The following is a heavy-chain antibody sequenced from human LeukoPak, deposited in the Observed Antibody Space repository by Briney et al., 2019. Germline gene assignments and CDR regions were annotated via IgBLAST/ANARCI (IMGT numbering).Heavy chain of an antibody. D-gene: IGHD3-16*02. V-gene: IGHV3-30*02. Sequence: GGSLRLSCAASGFTFSSYGMHWVRQAPGKGLEWVAFIGYDGSNKYYADSVKGRFTISRDNFKNTLYLQMNSLRAEDTAVYYCAKLYDYVWGSYRSYDAFDIWGQGTMVTVSS. CDR2: IGYDGSNK. CDR1: GFTFSSYG. J-gene: IGHJ3*02. CDR3: AKLYDYVWGSYRSYDAFDI.